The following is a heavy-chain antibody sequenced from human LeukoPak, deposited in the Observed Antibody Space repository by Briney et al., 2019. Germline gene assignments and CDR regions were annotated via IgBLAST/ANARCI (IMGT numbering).Heavy chain of an antibody. CDR3: ASSFDRGPYYFDY. D-gene: IGHD3-22*01. CDR1: GGSISSYY. J-gene: IGHJ4*02. CDR2: IYYSGST. V-gene: IGHV4-59*01. Sequence: PSETLSLTCTVSGGSISSYYWSWIRQPPGKGLEWIGYIYYSGSTNYNPSLKSRVTISVDTSKNQFSLKLSSVTAADTAVYYCASSFDRGPYYFDYWGRGTLVTVSS.